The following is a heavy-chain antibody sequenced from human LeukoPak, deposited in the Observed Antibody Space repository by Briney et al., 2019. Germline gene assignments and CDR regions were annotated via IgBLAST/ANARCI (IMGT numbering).Heavy chain of an antibody. V-gene: IGHV4-31*03. J-gene: IGHJ4*02. Sequence: HPSQTLSLTCPVSGAPISSGVYSWSWIPQHPAKGGEWIGNIYYSGRTDYNSSLKSRVTISVDTSKNQFCLKLSSVTAADTAVYYCARGIRWLQLSYFDYWGQGTLVTVSS. D-gene: IGHD5-24*01. CDR2: IYYSGRT. CDR3: ARGIRWLQLSYFDY. CDR1: GAPISSGVYS.